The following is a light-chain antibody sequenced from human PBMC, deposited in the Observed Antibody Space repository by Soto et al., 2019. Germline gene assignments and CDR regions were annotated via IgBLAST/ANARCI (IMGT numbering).Light chain of an antibody. V-gene: IGLV2-14*01. Sequence: QSALTQPASVSGSPGQSITISCTGTSSDVGGYNYVSWYHQQSGKAPKLMIHEVSSRPSGVSTRFAGSKSGNTASLTISRLQAEDEAHYYCSSYTRSRDYVFGSGTKGTV. J-gene: IGLJ1*01. CDR1: SSDVGGYNY. CDR2: EVS. CDR3: SSYTRSRDYV.